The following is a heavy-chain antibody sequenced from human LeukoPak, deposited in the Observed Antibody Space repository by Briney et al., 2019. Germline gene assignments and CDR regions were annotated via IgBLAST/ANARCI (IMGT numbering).Heavy chain of an antibody. D-gene: IGHD6-6*01. Sequence: GGSLRLSCAASGFTFSSSAMSWVRQAPGKGLEWVSAISNNGGYTYYADSVQGRFTISRDNSKSTLYLQMSSLRADDTAVYYCVKDRSIAAPNNDFFDSWGQGALVTVSS. CDR1: GFTFSSSA. V-gene: IGHV3-23*01. CDR3: VKDRSIAAPNNDFFDS. CDR2: ISNNGGYT. J-gene: IGHJ4*02.